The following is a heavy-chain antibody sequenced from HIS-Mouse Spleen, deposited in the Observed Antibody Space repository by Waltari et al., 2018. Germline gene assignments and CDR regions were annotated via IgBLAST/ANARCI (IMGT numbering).Heavy chain of an antibody. V-gene: IGHV1-8*01. CDR1: GYTFTSYD. J-gene: IGHJ4*02. Sequence: QVQLVQSGAEVKKPGASVKVSCKASGYTFTSYDINWVRQATGQGLEWMGWMKPNSGNTGYAQKVKGRVTMTRNTSRSTAYMELSSLRSEDTAVYYCAKGYSYGYYFDYWGQGTLVTVSS. CDR2: MKPNSGNT. CDR3: AKGYSYGYYFDY. D-gene: IGHD5-18*01.